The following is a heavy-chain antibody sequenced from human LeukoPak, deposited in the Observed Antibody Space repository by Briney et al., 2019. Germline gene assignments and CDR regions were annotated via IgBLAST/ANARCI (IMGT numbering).Heavy chain of an antibody. Sequence: GGSLRLSCAASGFTFSSYSMNWVRQAPGKGLEWVSSISSSSSYIYYADSVKGRLTISRDNAKNSLYLQMNSLRAEDTAVYYCFRGSYEADFDYWGQGTLVTVSS. V-gene: IGHV3-21*01. CDR3: FRGSYEADFDY. J-gene: IGHJ4*02. CDR1: GFTFSSYS. D-gene: IGHD1-26*01. CDR2: ISSSSSYI.